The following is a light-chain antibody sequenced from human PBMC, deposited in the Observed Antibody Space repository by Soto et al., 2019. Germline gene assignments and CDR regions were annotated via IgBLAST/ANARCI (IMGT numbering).Light chain of an antibody. Sequence: ETVLTQSPATVSLSPGDRATLPCRASQSVSSNELAWYQQKPGQAPRLLSYAASSRATGIPDRFSGSGSGTDFTITINGLEPEDLAVCYCQDYGTSWTFGQGTKVDIK. CDR1: QSVSSNE. CDR2: AAS. V-gene: IGKV3-20*01. CDR3: QDYGTSWT. J-gene: IGKJ1*01.